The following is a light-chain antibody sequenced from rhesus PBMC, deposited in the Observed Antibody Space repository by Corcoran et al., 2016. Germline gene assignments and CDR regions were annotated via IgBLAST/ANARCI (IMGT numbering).Light chain of an antibody. CDR2: LVS. J-gene: IGKJ2*01. V-gene: IGKV2-82*02. Sequence: DIVMTQTPLSLPVTLGEPASISCRSSQSLVYSDGKTYLYWYLQKPGQSPQLLMYLVSKRASGVPDKFSCKGSGTDFTLKISRVEAGDVGVYCCMQALRSPYSFGQGTKVEIK. CDR3: MQALRSPYS. CDR1: QSLVYSDGKTY.